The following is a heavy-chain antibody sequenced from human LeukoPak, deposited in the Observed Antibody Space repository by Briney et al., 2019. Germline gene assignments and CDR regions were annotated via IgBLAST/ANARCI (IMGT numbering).Heavy chain of an antibody. CDR3: VGYSSGWFDY. J-gene: IGHJ4*02. Sequence: SETLSLTCTVSGGSISSSSYYWGWIRQPPGRGLEWIGRIYYSGSTYYNPSLKSRVTISVDTSKNQFSLKLSSVTAADTAVYYCVGYSSGWFDYWGQGTLVTVSS. D-gene: IGHD6-25*01. CDR2: IYYSGST. V-gene: IGHV4-39*01. CDR1: GGSISSSSYY.